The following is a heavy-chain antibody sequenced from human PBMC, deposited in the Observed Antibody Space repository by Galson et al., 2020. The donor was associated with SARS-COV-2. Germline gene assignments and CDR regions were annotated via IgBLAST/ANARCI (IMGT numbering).Heavy chain of an antibody. CDR2: IWYDGSNK. CDR3: ARDLRAGTFDP. D-gene: IGHD3-10*01. V-gene: IGHV3-33*01. J-gene: IGHJ5*02. Sequence: QLGESLKISCAASGFTFSSYGMHWVRQAPGKGLEWVAVIWYDGSNKYYADSVKGRFTISRDNSKNTLYLQMNSLRAEDTAVYYCARDLRAGTFDPWVQGTLVTVSS. CDR1: GFTFSSYG.